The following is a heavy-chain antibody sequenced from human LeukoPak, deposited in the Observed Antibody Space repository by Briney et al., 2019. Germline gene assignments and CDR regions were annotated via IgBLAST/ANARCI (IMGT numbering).Heavy chain of an antibody. V-gene: IGHV4-59*01. CDR2: ISYSGTT. CDR3: GRVTTGTVDH. D-gene: IGHD1-1*01. CDR1: GGSFSGYY. Sequence: SETLSLTCAVYGGSFSGYYWSWIRQPPGKGLEWIGYISYSGTTNYNPSLKSRVTISVDMSKSQFSLKLNSVTAADTAVHYCGRVTTGTVDHWGQGTLVTVSS. J-gene: IGHJ4*02.